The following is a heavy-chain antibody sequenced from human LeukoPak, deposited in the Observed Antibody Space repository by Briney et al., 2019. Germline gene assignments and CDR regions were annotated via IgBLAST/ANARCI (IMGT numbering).Heavy chain of an antibody. CDR3: ARNLNPRRFDP. Sequence: PSVKVSCKASGYTFTNYDINWVRQPTGQGLEWMGWMNPNSGNTGYAQKVQGRVTITRNTSISTAYMELSSLRSEDTAVYYCARNLNPRRFDPWGQGTLVTVSS. D-gene: IGHD1-14*01. CDR1: GYTFTNYD. V-gene: IGHV1-8*03. CDR2: MNPNSGNT. J-gene: IGHJ5*02.